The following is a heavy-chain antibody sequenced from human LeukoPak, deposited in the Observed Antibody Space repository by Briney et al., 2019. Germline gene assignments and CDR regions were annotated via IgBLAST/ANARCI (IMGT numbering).Heavy chain of an antibody. CDR2: IYYSGST. V-gene: IGHV4-59*08. D-gene: IGHD6-19*01. Sequence: SETLFLTCTVSGGSISSYYWSWIRQPPGKGLEWIGYIYYSGSTNYNPSLKSRVTISVDTSKNQFSLKLSSGTAADTAVYYCARHNGPGIAVFWGQGTLVTASS. CDR3: ARHNGPGIAVF. CDR1: GGSISSYY. J-gene: IGHJ4*02.